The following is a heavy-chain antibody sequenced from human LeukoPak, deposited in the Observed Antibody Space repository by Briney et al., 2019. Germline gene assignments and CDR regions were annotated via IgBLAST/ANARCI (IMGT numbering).Heavy chain of an antibody. D-gene: IGHD5-12*01. CDR2: IWYDGSNK. CDR1: GFTFSSYG. J-gene: IGHJ6*02. CDR3: ARDRIVATAHYYYYGMDV. Sequence: GGSLRLSCAASGFTFSSYGMHWVRQAPGKGLEWVAVIWYDGSNKYYADSVKGRFTISRDNSKNTLYLQMNSLRAEDTAVYYCARDRIVATAHYYYYGMDVWGQGTTVAVS. V-gene: IGHV3-33*01.